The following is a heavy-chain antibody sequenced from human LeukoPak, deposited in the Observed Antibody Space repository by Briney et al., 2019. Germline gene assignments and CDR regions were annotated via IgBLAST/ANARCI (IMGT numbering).Heavy chain of an antibody. CDR1: GFTFTNAW. CDR2: ITSNTDGGTT. Sequence: GGPLRLSCAASGFTFTNAWMSWIRQAPGEALEWVGRITSNTDGGTTDYAALVKDRFTISRDDSKNMLYLEMNTLKIEDTAVYYCTTDYRYTMIRFDYWGQGTLVTVSS. V-gene: IGHV3-15*01. J-gene: IGHJ4*02. CDR3: TTDYRYTMIRFDY. D-gene: IGHD3-16*02.